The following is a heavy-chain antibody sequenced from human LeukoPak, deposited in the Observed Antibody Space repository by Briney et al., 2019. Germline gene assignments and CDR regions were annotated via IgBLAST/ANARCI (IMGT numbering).Heavy chain of an antibody. CDR1: GFTFSSYA. V-gene: IGHV3-9*01. Sequence: GGSLRLSCAASGFTFSSYAMSWVRQAPGKGLEWVSGISWNSGSIGYADSVKGRFTISRDNAKNSLYLQMNSLRAEDTALYYCAKDITGSGELDYWGQGTLVTVSS. J-gene: IGHJ4*02. CDR3: AKDITGSGELDY. D-gene: IGHD3-10*01. CDR2: ISWNSGSI.